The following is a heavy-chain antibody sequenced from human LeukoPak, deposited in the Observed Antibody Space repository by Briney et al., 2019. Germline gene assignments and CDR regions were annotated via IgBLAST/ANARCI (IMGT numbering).Heavy chain of an antibody. CDR2: IKEDGSEK. V-gene: IGHV3-7*01. CDR1: GFTLTIYW. Sequence: GGSLRLSCAASGFTLTIYWMSWVRQAPGKGLEWVANIKEDGSEKYYVDSVKGRFTISRDNRKNSLFLQMNSLRGEDTAVYYCAKDAFPMVRGVIPYYFDYWGQGTLVTVSS. J-gene: IGHJ4*02. D-gene: IGHD3-10*01. CDR3: AKDAFPMVRGVIPYYFDY.